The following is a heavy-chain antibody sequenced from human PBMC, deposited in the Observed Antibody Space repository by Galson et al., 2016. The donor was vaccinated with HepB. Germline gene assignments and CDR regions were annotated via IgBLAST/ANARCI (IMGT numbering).Heavy chain of an antibody. V-gene: IGHV1-46*01. J-gene: IGHJ4*02. Sequence: SVKVSCKASGYTFTSYYMHWVRQAPGQGLEWMGIINPSGGSTSYAQKFQGRVTMTRDTSTSTVYMELSRLRNDDTAIYYCAREGGGYGSGWYFIDRWGQGTLVTVSP. D-gene: IGHD6-19*01. CDR1: GYTFTSYY. CDR2: INPSGGST. CDR3: AREGGGYGSGWYFIDR.